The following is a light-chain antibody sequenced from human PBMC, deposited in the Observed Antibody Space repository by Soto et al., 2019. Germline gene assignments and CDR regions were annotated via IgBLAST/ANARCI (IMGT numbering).Light chain of an antibody. V-gene: IGKV2-28*01. CDR1: QSLLHSNGYNY. J-gene: IGKJ1*01. Sequence: DIVMTQSPLSLPVTPGEPASISCRSSQSLLHSNGYNYLDWYLQKPGQSPQLLIYLGSNRASGVLDRFSGSGSGTDFTLKISRVEAEDVGVYYCMQALQTPRTFGQGTKV. CDR2: LGS. CDR3: MQALQTPRT.